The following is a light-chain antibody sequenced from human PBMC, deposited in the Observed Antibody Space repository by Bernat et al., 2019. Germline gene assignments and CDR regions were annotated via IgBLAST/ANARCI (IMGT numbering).Light chain of an antibody. CDR3: AVWDDSLRGRV. Sequence: QSVLTQTPSVSGTPGQRVTISCSGGSSNIGLNYVYWYQHLPGTAPKFVIYNNDQRPSGVPDRFSGSKSGTSSSLAISGRRSEDEADYYCAVWDDSLRGRVFGGGTKLNVL. CDR1: SSNIGLNY. J-gene: IGLJ3*02. CDR2: NND. V-gene: IGLV1-47*02.